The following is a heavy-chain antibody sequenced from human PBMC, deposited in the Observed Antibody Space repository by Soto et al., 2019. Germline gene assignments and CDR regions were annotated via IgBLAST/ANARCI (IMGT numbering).Heavy chain of an antibody. D-gene: IGHD1-26*01. CDR3: AKDLGGSYRNLFDP. V-gene: IGHV3-23*01. J-gene: IGHJ5*02. CDR1: EVTFRSHA. Sequence: GGSMSLSCAAAEVTFRSHAMSWISQKQGKGLEWVSAISGSGGSTYYADSVKGRFTISRDNSKNTLYLQMNSLRAEDTAVYYCAKDLGGSYRNLFDPWGQGTLVTVS. CDR2: ISGSGGST.